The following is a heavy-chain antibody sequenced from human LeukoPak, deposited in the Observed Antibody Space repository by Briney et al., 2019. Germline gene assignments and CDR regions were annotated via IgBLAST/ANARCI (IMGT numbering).Heavy chain of an antibody. J-gene: IGHJ4*02. D-gene: IGHD2-2*01. Sequence: TSQTLSLTCTVSGGSISSGDYYWSWIRQPPGKGLEWIGYIYHSGSTYYNPSLKSRVTISVDRSKNQFSLKLSSVTAADTAVYYCARVKGNLEVPAATYYFDYWGQGTLVTVSS. CDR3: ARVKGNLEVPAATYYFDY. V-gene: IGHV4-30-2*01. CDR2: IYHSGST. CDR1: GGSISSGDYY.